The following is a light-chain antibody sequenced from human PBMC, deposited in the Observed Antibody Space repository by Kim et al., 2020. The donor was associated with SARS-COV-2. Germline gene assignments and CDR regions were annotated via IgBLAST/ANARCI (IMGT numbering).Light chain of an antibody. V-gene: IGLV2-14*01. CDR2: DVT. J-gene: IGLJ2*01. CDR1: STDIGIYNY. Sequence: QSALTQPASVSGSPGQSITISCTGTSTDIGIYNYVSWYQHHPGKAPKLMIYDVTRRPSGVSTRFSGFKSGNTASLTISGLQAEDEADYYCSSFTTSSTQLFGGGTQLTVL. CDR3: SSFTTSSTQL.